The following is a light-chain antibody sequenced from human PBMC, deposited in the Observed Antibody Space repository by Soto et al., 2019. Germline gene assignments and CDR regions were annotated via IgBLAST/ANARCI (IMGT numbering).Light chain of an antibody. CDR3: CSYGGSYV. CDR1: SSDVGSYNL. J-gene: IGLJ1*01. Sequence: QSVLTQPASVSGSPGQSITISCAGTSSDVGSYNLVPWYQQHPGKAPKVMIYEVSKRPSGVSNRFSGSKSGNTASLTISGLQAEDEADYYCCSYGGSYVFGPGTKVTVL. CDR2: EVS. V-gene: IGLV2-23*02.